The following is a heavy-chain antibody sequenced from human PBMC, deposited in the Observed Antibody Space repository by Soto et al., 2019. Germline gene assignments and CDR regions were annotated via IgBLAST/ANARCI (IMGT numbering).Heavy chain of an antibody. V-gene: IGHV1-69*13. J-gene: IGHJ6*02. CDR1: GGTFSSYA. Sequence: ASVKVSCKASGGTFSSYAISWVRQAPGQGLEWMGGIIPIFGTANYAQKFQGRVTITADESTSTAYMELSSLRSEDTAVYYCASEILGIAARPNDYYYYGMDVWGQGTTVTVSS. D-gene: IGHD6-6*01. CDR3: ASEILGIAARPNDYYYYGMDV. CDR2: IIPIFGTA.